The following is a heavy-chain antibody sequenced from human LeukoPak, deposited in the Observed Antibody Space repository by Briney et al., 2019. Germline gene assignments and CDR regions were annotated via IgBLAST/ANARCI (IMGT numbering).Heavy chain of an antibody. V-gene: IGHV1-18*01. Sequence: GASVKVSCKASGYTFTSYGISWVRQAPGQGLEWMGWISAYNGNINYAQKLQGRVTMTTDTSTSTAYMELRSLRSDDAAVYYCARGPGIVGATVYYYYYGMDVWGQGTTVTVSS. J-gene: IGHJ6*02. CDR1: GYTFTSYG. CDR3: ARGPGIVGATVYYYYYGMDV. CDR2: ISAYNGNI. D-gene: IGHD1-26*01.